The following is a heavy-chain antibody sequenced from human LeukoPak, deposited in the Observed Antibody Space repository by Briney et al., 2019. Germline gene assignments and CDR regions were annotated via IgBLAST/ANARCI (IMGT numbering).Heavy chain of an antibody. Sequence: GGSLRLSCAASGVTFSHYWMHWVRQAPGKGLVWVSRINTDGSSTTYADSVKGRFAISRDNAKNTLYLQMNSLRAEDTAVYYCTRSNGGRWGWGLGTLVTVSS. CDR2: INTDGSST. CDR3: TRSNGGRWG. V-gene: IGHV3-74*01. CDR1: GVTFSHYW. J-gene: IGHJ4*02. D-gene: IGHD4-23*01.